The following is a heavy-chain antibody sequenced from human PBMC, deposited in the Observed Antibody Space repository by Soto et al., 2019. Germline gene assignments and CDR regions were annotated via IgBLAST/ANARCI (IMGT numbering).Heavy chain of an antibody. J-gene: IGHJ3*02. Sequence: ASVKVSCKASGYTFTSYVISWVRQAPGQGLEWMGWISAYNGNTNYAQKLQGRVTMTTDTSTSTAYMELRSLRSDDTAVYYCARLGGIAAAGTSAFDIWGQGTMVTVSS. CDR3: ARLGGIAAAGTSAFDI. V-gene: IGHV1-18*01. D-gene: IGHD6-13*01. CDR1: GYTFTSYV. CDR2: ISAYNGNT.